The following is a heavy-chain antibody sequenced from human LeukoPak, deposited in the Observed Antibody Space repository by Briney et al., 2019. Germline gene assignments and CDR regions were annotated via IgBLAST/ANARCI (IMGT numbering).Heavy chain of an antibody. CDR2: ISSSSSYI. Sequence: GGSLRLSCAASGFTFSSYSTNWVRQAPGKGLEWVSSISSSSSYIYYADSVKGRFTISRDNAKNSLYLQMNSLRAEDTAVYYCARDYSSGWPNDAFDIWGQGTMVTVSS. V-gene: IGHV3-21*01. J-gene: IGHJ3*02. CDR3: ARDYSSGWPNDAFDI. D-gene: IGHD6-19*01. CDR1: GFTFSSYS.